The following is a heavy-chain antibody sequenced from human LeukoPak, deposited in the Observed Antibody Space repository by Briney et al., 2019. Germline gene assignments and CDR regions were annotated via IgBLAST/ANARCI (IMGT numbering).Heavy chain of an antibody. D-gene: IGHD5-18*01. CDR3: ARVPVGQYSYDS. Sequence: GGSLKLSCAASGIIVSNNYMSWVRQAPGKGLEWVSVIYSGGSTYYADSVKGRFTISRDNAKNTLYLQMNTLRAEDTAVYYCARVPVGQYSYDSWGQGSLVTVSS. CDR1: GIIVSNNY. CDR2: IYSGGST. J-gene: IGHJ5*02. V-gene: IGHV3-66*01.